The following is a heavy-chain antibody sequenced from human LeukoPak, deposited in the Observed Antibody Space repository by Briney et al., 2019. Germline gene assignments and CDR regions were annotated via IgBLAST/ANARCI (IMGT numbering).Heavy chain of an antibody. CDR2: INWNGGST. D-gene: IGHD3-22*01. V-gene: IGHV3-20*04. Sequence: PGGSLRLSCAASGFTFDDYGMSRVRQAPGKGLEWVSGINWNGGSTGYADSVKGRFTISRDNAKNSLYLQMNSLRAEDTALYYCARDQYYYDSSGYYNDYWGQGTLVTVSS. CDR1: GFTFDDYG. J-gene: IGHJ4*02. CDR3: ARDQYYYDSSGYYNDY.